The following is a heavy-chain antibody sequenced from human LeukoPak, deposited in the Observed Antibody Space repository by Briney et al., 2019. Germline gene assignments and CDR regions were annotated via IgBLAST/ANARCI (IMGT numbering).Heavy chain of an antibody. CDR1: GFTFKTYT. CDR2: ITYDCKSI. V-gene: IGHV3-21*01. J-gene: IGHJ4*02. CDR3: AREGNDYYYDQ. D-gene: IGHD3-16*01. Sequence: GESLRLSCAASGFTFKTYTMTWVRQAPGKGLEWVSSITYDCKSITYADSVKGRFTISRDNAKNSLYLQVASLRGDDTATYYCAREGNDYYYDQWGQGTLVTVSP.